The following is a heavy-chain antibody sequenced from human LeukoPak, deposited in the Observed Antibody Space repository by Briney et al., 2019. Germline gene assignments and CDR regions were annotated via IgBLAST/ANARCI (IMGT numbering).Heavy chain of an antibody. J-gene: IGHJ4*02. D-gene: IGHD2-2*01. Sequence: ASVKVSCKASGYTFTSYYMHWVRQAPGQGLEWMGWINPNSGGTNYAQKFQGRVTMTRDTSISTAYMELSRLRSDDTAVYYCARDGGYCSSTSCFDYWGQGTLVTVSS. CDR2: INPNSGGT. CDR1: GYTFTSYY. CDR3: ARDGGYCSSTSCFDY. V-gene: IGHV1-2*02.